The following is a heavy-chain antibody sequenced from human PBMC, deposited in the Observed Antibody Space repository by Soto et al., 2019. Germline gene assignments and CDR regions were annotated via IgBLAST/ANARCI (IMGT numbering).Heavy chain of an antibody. Sequence: LRLSCAASGFTFSSYSMNWVRQAPVKGLEWVSSISSSSSYIYYADSVKGRFTISRDNAKNSLYLQMNSLRTEDTAVYYCARGYYDSSGYYYYYYGMDVWGQGTTVTVYS. CDR2: ISSSSSYI. D-gene: IGHD3-22*01. J-gene: IGHJ6*02. CDR1: GFTFSSYS. V-gene: IGHV3-21*01. CDR3: ARGYYDSSGYYYYYYGMDV.